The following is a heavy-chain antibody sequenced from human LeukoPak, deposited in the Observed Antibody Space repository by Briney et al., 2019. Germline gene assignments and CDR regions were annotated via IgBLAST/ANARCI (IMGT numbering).Heavy chain of an antibody. CDR1: GGSISSSSYY. J-gene: IGHJ5*02. Sequence: KPSETLSLTCTVSGGSISSSSYYWGWIRQPPGKGLEWIGSIYYSGSTYYNPSLKSRVTISVDTSKNQFSLKLSSVTAADTAVYYCARQGGSSWYWSRHGDLNWFDPWGQGTLVTVSS. V-gene: IGHV4-39*01. CDR3: ARQGGSSWYWSRHGDLNWFDP. CDR2: IYYSGST. D-gene: IGHD6-13*01.